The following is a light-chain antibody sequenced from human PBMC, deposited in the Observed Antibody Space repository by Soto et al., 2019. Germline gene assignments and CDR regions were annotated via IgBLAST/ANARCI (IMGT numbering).Light chain of an antibody. CDR2: KAS. J-gene: IGKJ1*01. CDR1: QSIDTS. V-gene: IGKV1-5*03. Sequence: DIQMTQSPSTLSASIGDRVTITCRASQSIDTSLAWYQQKPGKAPKLLIYKASSLQSGVPSRFSGSGSGTEFTLTISSLQPDDFATYSCQHYNAYPRTFGQGTKVEVK. CDR3: QHYNAYPRT.